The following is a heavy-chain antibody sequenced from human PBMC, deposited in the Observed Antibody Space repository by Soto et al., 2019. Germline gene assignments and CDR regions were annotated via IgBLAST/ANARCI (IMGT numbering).Heavy chain of an antibody. D-gene: IGHD6-13*01. CDR1: GFTFSSYS. CDR2: IGTAGDT. J-gene: IGHJ4*02. Sequence: GGSLRLSCAASGFTFSSYSMNWVRQPTGKGLEWVSSIGTAGDTYYAVSVKGRFTISRDNAKNSLSLQMNSLRAGDMAVYFCAKSQEIGTHFFDSWGQGTQVTVSS. V-gene: IGHV3-13*01. CDR3: AKSQEIGTHFFDS.